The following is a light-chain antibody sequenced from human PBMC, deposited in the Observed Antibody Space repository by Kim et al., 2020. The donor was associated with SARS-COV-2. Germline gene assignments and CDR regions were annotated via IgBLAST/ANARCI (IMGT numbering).Light chain of an antibody. CDR3: SSYTGSNKVL. Sequence: QSALTQPPSASGSPGQSVTISCTGTSSDIGGYNYVSWYQQHPGKAPKLMIYEVTKRPSGVPDRFSGSKSGNTASLIVSGLQAEDEADYYCSSYTGSNKVLFGGGTQLPVL. CDR2: EVT. J-gene: IGLJ2*01. CDR1: SSDIGGYNY. V-gene: IGLV2-8*01.